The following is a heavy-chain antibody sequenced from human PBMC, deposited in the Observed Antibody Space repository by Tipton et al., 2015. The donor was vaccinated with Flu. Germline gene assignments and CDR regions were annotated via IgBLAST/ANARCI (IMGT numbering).Heavy chain of an antibody. CDR2: IYYSGST. Sequence: TLSLTCTVSGGSISSSSYYWGWIRQPPGKGLEWIGSIYYSGSTYYNPSLKSRVTISVDTSKNQFSLKLSSVTAADTAVYYCARTFPPTYYDYVWGSYRYTRDAFDTWGQGTMVTVSS. J-gene: IGHJ3*02. CDR3: ARTFPPTYYDYVWGSYRYTRDAFDT. V-gene: IGHV4-39*07. CDR1: GGSISSSSYY. D-gene: IGHD3-16*02.